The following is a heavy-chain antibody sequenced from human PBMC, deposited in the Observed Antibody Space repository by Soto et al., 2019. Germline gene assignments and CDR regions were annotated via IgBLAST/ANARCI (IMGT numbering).Heavy chain of an antibody. CDR1: GFTFSSYA. J-gene: IGHJ5*02. V-gene: IGHV3-23*01. CDR3: GKDRVSCSGGRCFDWFDP. CDR2: ISGSGGST. D-gene: IGHD2-15*01. Sequence: QPGGSLRLSCAASGFTFSSYAMNWVRRAPGKGLEWVSAISGSGGSTYYADSVKGRFTISRDNSKNTLYLQMNSLRAEDTAVYYCGKDRVSCSGGRCFDWFDPWGQGTPVAVYS.